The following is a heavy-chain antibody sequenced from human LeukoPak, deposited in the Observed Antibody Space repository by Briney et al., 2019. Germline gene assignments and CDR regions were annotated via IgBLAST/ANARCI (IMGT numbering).Heavy chain of an antibody. CDR3: ARLDILVPRAVEWSYP. Sequence: SETLSLTCTVSGDSIGTKYWSWIRRPAGRGLEWIGRIYSSGTTDYSPSLKGRATMSLDTSKNQFSLSLRSVTAADTAVYYCARLDILVPRAVEWSYPWGQGTLVIVSS. CDR2: IYSSGTT. V-gene: IGHV4-4*07. D-gene: IGHD3-9*01. J-gene: IGHJ5*02. CDR1: GDSIGTKY.